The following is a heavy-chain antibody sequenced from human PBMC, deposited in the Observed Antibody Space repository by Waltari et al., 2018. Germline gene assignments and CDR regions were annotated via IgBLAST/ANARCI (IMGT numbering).Heavy chain of an antibody. Sequence: QVQFQQWGAGLLRPSETLSLTCAVHGESFSNLYWSWIRQAPGQGLEWSGEVQWPITTKVGPSFKSRATMSLDASKNQFSLTLKAMTVADAAMYCCARNVATDKGGITWGPGTLVTVAS. CDR2: VQWPITT. CDR3: ARNVATDKGGIT. D-gene: IGHD1-26*01. V-gene: IGHV4-34*02. J-gene: IGHJ5*02. CDR1: GESFSNLY.